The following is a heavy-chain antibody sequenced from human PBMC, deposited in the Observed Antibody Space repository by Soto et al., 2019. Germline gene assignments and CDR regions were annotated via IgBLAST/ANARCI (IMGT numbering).Heavy chain of an antibody. V-gene: IGHV4-31*03. J-gene: IGHJ4*02. CDR1: GVSVSTGGYF. Sequence: KASETLSLTCTVSGVSVSTGGYFWTWIRQHPGKGLEWIGNIYYSGMTYYNPSLRGRVSISLDPSESQFSLKLNSVTAADTAVYYCARDSSGPGYSYGKFDYWGQGALVTVS. CDR2: IYYSGMT. D-gene: IGHD5-18*01. CDR3: ARDSSGPGYSYGKFDY.